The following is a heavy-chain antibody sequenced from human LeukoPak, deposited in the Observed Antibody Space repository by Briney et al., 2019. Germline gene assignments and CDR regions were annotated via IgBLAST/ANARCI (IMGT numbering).Heavy chain of an antibody. CDR3: ARDSRYDFWSGYEYNWFDP. V-gene: IGHV3-11*04. CDR1: GFTFSDYY. Sequence: PGGSLRLPCAASGFTFSDYYMSWIRQAPGKGLEWVSYISSSGSTIYYADSVKGRFTISRDNAKNSLYLQMNSLRAEDTAVYYCARDSRYDFWSGYEYNWFDPWGQGTLVTVSS. J-gene: IGHJ5*02. D-gene: IGHD3-3*01. CDR2: ISSSGSTI.